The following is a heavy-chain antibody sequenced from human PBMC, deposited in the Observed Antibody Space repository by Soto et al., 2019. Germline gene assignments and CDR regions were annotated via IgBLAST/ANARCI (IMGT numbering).Heavy chain of an antibody. V-gene: IGHV2-5*02. CDR1: GFSLSTSGVG. CDR2: IYWDDDK. J-gene: IGHJ4*02. Sequence: QITLKESGPTLVKPTQTLTLTCTFSGFSLSTSGVGVGWIRQPPGKALEWLALIYWDDDKRYSPSLKSRLTITKDPSKNQVVLTMTNMDPVDTATYYCAHRYDFWSGSHYYFDYWGQGTLVTVSS. CDR3: AHRYDFWSGSHYYFDY. D-gene: IGHD3-3*01.